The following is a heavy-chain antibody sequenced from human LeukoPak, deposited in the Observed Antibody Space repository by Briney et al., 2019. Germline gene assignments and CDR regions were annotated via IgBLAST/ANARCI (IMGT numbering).Heavy chain of an antibody. V-gene: IGHV3-48*03. Sequence: GGSLRLSCSASGFTFSSYGMNWVRQAPGKGLEWISYIIGSGDTIYYADSVKGRFTISRDNAKNSLFLQMNSLTADDTAVYYCARERTTIVSGTTIGAYWGQGTLVTVSS. D-gene: IGHD2/OR15-2a*01. CDR2: IIGSGDTI. J-gene: IGHJ4*02. CDR1: GFTFSSYG. CDR3: ARERTTIVSGTTIGAY.